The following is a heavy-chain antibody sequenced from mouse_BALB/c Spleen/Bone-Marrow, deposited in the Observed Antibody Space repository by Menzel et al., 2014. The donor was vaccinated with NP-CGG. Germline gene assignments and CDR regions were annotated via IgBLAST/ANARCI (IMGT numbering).Heavy chain of an antibody. CDR1: GYSITSDYA. CDR2: ISYSGFT. J-gene: IGHJ3*01. V-gene: IGHV3-2*02. Sequence: VQLKHSGPGLVKPSQSLSLTCTVTGYSITSDYAWNWIRQFPGNKLEWMGYISYSGFTSYNPSLKSRISITRDTSKNQFFLQLNSVTTEDTATYYCSRDYRYDTWFSYWGQGTLVTVSA. D-gene: IGHD2-14*01. CDR3: SRDYRYDTWFSY.